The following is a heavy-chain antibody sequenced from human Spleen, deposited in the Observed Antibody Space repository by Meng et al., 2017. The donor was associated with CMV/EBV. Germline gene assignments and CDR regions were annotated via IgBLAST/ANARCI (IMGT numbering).Heavy chain of an antibody. CDR1: RYTFSDYY. D-gene: IGHD2-2*01. V-gene: IGHV1-46*01. CDR2: INPTGGYT. CDR3: AKADRRDIVVVPADTDAFDI. Sequence: ASVKVSCKASRYTFSDYYMYWVRQAPGQGLQWMGIINPTGGYTNYGQKFKGRVTMTRDTSTSTVYMEVNSLKSEDTAVYYCAKADRRDIVVVPADTDAFDIWGQGTMVTVSS. J-gene: IGHJ3*02.